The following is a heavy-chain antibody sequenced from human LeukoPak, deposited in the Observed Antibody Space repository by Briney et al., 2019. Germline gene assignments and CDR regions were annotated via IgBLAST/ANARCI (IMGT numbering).Heavy chain of an antibody. Sequence: ASVKVSCKASGYTFTGYYMHWVRQAPGQGLEWMGRINPNSGGTNYAQKLQGKVTMTRDTSISTAYMELSRPRSDDTAVYYCAKCLDYGDLEDMQDFDLWGRGTLVTVSS. CDR2: INPNSGGT. J-gene: IGHJ2*01. V-gene: IGHV1-2*06. CDR3: AKCLDYGDLEDMQDFDL. D-gene: IGHD4-17*01. CDR1: GYTFTGYY.